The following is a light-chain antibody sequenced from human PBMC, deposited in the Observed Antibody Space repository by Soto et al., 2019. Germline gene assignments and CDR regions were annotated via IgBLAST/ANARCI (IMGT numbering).Light chain of an antibody. Sequence: EIVLTQSPATLSLSPGERATLSCRASQSVSSYLAWYQQKPGQAPRLLIYDASNRATGIPARFSGSGSGTDFTLTISRLEPEDFAVYYCQQYGSSPGITFGGGTKVDIK. CDR2: DAS. V-gene: IGKV3-20*01. J-gene: IGKJ4*01. CDR1: QSVSSY. CDR3: QQYGSSPGIT.